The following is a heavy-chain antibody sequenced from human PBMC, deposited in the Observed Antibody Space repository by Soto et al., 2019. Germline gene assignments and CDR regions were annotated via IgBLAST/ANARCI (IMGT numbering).Heavy chain of an antibody. CDR1: GGSIRSCGYY. J-gene: IGHJ4*02. CDR2: IYYSGST. D-gene: IGHD6-13*01. Sequence: QVQLQESGPGLLKPSQTLSITCTVSGGSIRSCGYYWSWIRQHPGKGREWIGYIYYSGSTYDNPALKSRVTISGDTSKNQFSLKLSSVTAADTAVYYCARDLPVERGSSWSYFDYWGQGTLVTVSS. CDR3: ARDLPVERGSSWSYFDY. V-gene: IGHV4-31*03.